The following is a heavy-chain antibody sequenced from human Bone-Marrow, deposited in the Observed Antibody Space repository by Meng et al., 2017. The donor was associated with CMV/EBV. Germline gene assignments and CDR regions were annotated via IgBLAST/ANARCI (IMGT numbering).Heavy chain of an antibody. J-gene: IGHJ6*02. D-gene: IGHD3-3*01. CDR2: IGTAGDT. CDR3: ARGVYDFWSGYSSYYYAMDL. CDR1: GFTFSSYD. Sequence: GGSLRLSCAACGFTFSSYDMHWVRQATGKGLEWVSAIGTAGDTYYPGSVKGQFTISRENAKNSLYLQMNSLRAGDTAVYYCARGVYDFWSGYSSYYYAMDLWGQGTTVTVSS. V-gene: IGHV3-13*03.